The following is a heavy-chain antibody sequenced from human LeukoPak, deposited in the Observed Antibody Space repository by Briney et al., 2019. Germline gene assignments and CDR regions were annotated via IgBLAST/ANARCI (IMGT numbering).Heavy chain of an antibody. CDR2: ISFDGTGA. V-gene: IGHV3-30*04. D-gene: IGHD5-12*01. CDR3: ARGGDVVAAQSNYFDH. CDR1: GFTFNTYT. Sequence: PGGSLRLSCEASGFTFNTYTIHWVRQAPGKGLEWVAVISFDGTGAYYTDSVKGRFTIPRDNSKNTLYLQMDSLRVEDTALYYCARGGDVVAAQSNYFDHWGQGTLVTVSS. J-gene: IGHJ4*02.